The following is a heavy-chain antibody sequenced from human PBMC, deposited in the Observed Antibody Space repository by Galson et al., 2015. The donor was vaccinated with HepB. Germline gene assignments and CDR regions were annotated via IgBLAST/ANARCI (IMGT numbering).Heavy chain of an antibody. J-gene: IGHJ4*02. CDR1: GFTFSNFN. CDR3: VRSSGYSTTWYAGPADFDY. CDR2: TTSTSSYV. V-gene: IGHV3-21*01. Sequence: SLRLSCAASGFTFSNFNMNWVRQAPGKGLEWVSSTTSTSSYVYYAGSVKGRFPISRDNAKNSLYLRMNSLRAEDTAVYYCVRSSGYSTTWYAGPADFDYWGQGILVTVSS. D-gene: IGHD6-13*01.